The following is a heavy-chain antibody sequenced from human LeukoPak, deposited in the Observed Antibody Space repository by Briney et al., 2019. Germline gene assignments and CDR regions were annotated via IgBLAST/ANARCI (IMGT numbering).Heavy chain of an antibody. D-gene: IGHD5-24*01. CDR2: ISYDGSNK. J-gene: IGHJ4*02. V-gene: IGHV3-30-3*01. Sequence: GGSLRLSCAASGFTFSSYAMHWVRQAPGKGLEWVAVISYDGSNKYYADSVKGRFTISRDNSKNTLYLQMNSLRAEDTAVYYCARGLQLDCWGQGTLVTVSS. CDR3: ARGLQLDC. CDR1: GFTFSSYA.